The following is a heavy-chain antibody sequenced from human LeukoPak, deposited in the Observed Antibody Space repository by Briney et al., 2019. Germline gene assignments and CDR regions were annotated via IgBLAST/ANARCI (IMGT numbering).Heavy chain of an antibody. Sequence: GGSLRLSCAASGFTFSGYWLTWVRQAPGKGLEWVSYISSSGSVIYYADSVKGRFTISRDNAKNSLYLQMSSLRAEDTAVYYCARAAYGDYPIDYWGQGTLVTVSS. D-gene: IGHD4-17*01. CDR1: GFTFSGYW. CDR2: ISSSGSVI. V-gene: IGHV3-48*04. J-gene: IGHJ4*02. CDR3: ARAAYGDYPIDY.